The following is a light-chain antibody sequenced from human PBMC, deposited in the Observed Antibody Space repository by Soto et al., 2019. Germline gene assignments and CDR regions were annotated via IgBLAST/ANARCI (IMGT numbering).Light chain of an antibody. CDR3: PQLNSYPVT. CDR1: QGISSY. V-gene: IGKV1-9*01. Sequence: DIQLTQSPSFLSASVGDRVTITCRASQGISSYLAWYQQKPGKAPKLLIYAASTLQSGVPSRFSGSGSGTEFTLTISSLQPVDCATYYYPQLNSYPVTFGPGTKVDI. CDR2: AAS. J-gene: IGKJ3*01.